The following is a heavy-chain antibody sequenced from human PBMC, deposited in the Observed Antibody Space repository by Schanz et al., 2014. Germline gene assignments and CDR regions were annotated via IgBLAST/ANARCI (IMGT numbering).Heavy chain of an antibody. CDR3: AKALKPYIASRNGLDV. D-gene: IGHD3-16*01. CDR2: IYSRGGT. V-gene: IGHV3-66*03. J-gene: IGHJ6*02. CDR1: GFSVSSNY. Sequence: EVQLVESGGGLIQPGGSLRLSCAASGFSVSSNYMSWVRQAPGKGLECISIIYSRGGTFHADSVKGRFTISRDKSKNTLYLQMNSLRPDDTAVYYCAKALKPYIASRNGLDVWGHGTTVTVSS.